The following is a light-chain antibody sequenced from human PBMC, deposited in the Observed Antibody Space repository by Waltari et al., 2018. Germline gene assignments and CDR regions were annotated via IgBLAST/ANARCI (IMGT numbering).Light chain of an antibody. CDR1: QTISYSSNNKNY. V-gene: IGKV4-1*01. CDR2: WAA. J-gene: IGKJ2*01. CDR3: QETYSTPRT. Sequence: DIVMTQSPDSLAVSLGERATINCKSSQTISYSSNNKNYLAWYQKKPGQPPRLPISWAASRESGVPDRFSGSGSGTDFTLTISSLQPEDFATYYCQETYSTPRTFGQGTKLEI.